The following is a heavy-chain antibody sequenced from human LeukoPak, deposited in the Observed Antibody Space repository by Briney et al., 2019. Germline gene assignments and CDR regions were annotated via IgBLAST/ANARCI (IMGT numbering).Heavy chain of an antibody. CDR3: ARAPVTSCRGAYCYPFDY. V-gene: IGHV3-23*01. J-gene: IGHJ4*02. D-gene: IGHD2-21*01. CDR2: TSSSDAGT. Sequence: GGSLRLSCAASGFTSSSYAMSWVRQAPGKGLEWVAATSSSDAGTYHADSVRGRFTISRDNSKNTLYLQMNSLRAEDAAVYYCARAPVTSCRGAYCYPFDYWGQGTLVTVSS. CDR1: GFTSSSYA.